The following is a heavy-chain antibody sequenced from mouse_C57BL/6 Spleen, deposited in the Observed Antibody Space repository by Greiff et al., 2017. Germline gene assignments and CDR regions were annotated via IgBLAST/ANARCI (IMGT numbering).Heavy chain of an antibody. CDR2: IYPGRGST. Sequence: QVQLQQPGAELVKPGASVQMSCKASGYTFTSYWLTWVKQRPGQGLEWIGDIYPGRGSTNYNAKFKSKATLTVDPSSSTAYMQLSSLTSEDSAVYYCARPPDDGYVYVDVGGTGTTVTVSS. J-gene: IGHJ1*03. D-gene: IGHD1-2*01. V-gene: IGHV1-55*01. CDR3: ARPPDDGYVYVDV. CDR1: GYTFTSYW.